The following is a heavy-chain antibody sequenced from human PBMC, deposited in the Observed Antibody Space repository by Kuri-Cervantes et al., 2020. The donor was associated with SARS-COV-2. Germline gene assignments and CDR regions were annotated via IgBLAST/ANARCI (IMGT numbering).Heavy chain of an antibody. CDR1: GYTFTGYY. Sequence: ASVKVSCKASGYTFTGYYMHWVRQAPGQGLEWMGWINPNSGGTNYAQKFQGRVTMTRDTSSTGYMELSRLRSDDTAVYYCARGMVRGLIQSYYYGMDVWGQGTTVTVSS. J-gene: IGHJ6*02. CDR2: INPNSGGT. D-gene: IGHD3-10*01. V-gene: IGHV1-2*02. CDR3: ARGMVRGLIQSYYYGMDV.